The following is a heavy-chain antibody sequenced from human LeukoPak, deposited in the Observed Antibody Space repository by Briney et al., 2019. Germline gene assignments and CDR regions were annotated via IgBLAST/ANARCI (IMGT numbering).Heavy chain of an antibody. D-gene: IGHD3-16*01. CDR1: GFTLSSYW. CDR3: APLGELVDGG. J-gene: IGHJ4*02. V-gene: IGHV3-74*01. CDR2: INSDGSST. Sequence: GGSLRLSCAASGFTLSSYWMHWVRQAPGKGLVWVSRINSDGSSTSYADSVKGRFTISRDNAKNTLYPQMNSLRAEDTAVYYCAPLGELVDGGWGQGTLVTVSS.